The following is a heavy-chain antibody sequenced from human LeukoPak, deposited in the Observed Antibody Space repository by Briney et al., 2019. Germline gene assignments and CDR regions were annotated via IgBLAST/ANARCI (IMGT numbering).Heavy chain of an antibody. CDR3: ARVARTVRNTAMVTGWFDP. CDR1: GFTFSSYA. D-gene: IGHD5-18*01. CDR2: ISSNGGST. Sequence: PGGSLRLSCAASGFTFSSYAMHWVRQAPGKGLEYVSAISSNGGSTYYANSVKGRFTISRDNSKNTLYLQMGSLRAEDMAVYYCARVARTVRNTAMVTGWFDPWGQGTLVTVSS. J-gene: IGHJ5*02. V-gene: IGHV3-64*01.